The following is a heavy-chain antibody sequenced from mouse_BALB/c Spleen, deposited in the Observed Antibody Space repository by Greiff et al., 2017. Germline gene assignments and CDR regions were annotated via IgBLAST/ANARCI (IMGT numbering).Heavy chain of an antibody. CDR2: IYPGSGNT. Sequence: QVQLKQPGAELVKPGASVKLSCKASGYTFTSYYMYWVKQRTGQGLEWIGEIYPGSGNTYYNEKFKGKATLTADKSSSTAYMQLSSLTSEDSAVYFCASYYGSSTWFAYWGQGTLVTVSA. V-gene: IGHV1-77*01. CDR3: ASYYGSSTWFAY. D-gene: IGHD1-1*01. J-gene: IGHJ3*01. CDR1: GYTFTSYY.